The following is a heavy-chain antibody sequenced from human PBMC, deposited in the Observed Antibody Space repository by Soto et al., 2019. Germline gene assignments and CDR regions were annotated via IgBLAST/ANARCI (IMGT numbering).Heavy chain of an antibody. Sequence: ASVKVSCKVSGYTLTELSMHWVRQAPGKGLEWMGGFDPEDGETIYAQKFQGRVTMTEDTSTDTAYMELSSLRSEDTAVYYCATDLRGSGKLYYYYGMVVWGQGTTVTVSS. J-gene: IGHJ6*02. V-gene: IGHV1-24*01. CDR3: ATDLRGSGKLYYYYGMVV. D-gene: IGHD3-10*01. CDR1: GYTLTELS. CDR2: FDPEDGET.